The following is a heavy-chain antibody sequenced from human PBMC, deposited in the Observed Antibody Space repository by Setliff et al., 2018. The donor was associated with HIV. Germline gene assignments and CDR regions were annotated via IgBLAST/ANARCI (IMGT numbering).Heavy chain of an antibody. J-gene: IGHJ6*02. CDR3: AKTLPTLYPPHDYYFAMDV. Sequence: GGSLRLSCAASGFTFDDYAMHWVRQAPGEGLEWVSGISWNSGTIGYADSVKGRFTISRDNSKNTLYLQMNSLRAEDTAVYYCAKTLPTLYPPHDYYFAMDVWGQGTTVTVSS. V-gene: IGHV3-9*01. D-gene: IGHD2-15*01. CDR2: ISWNSGTI. CDR1: GFTFDDYA.